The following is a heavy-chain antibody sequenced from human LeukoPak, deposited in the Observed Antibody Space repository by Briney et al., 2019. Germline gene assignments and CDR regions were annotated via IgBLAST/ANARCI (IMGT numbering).Heavy chain of an antibody. CDR1: GDPISSYY. J-gene: IGHJ5*02. Sequence: SETLSLTCTVSGDPISSYYWSWIRQPPGKGLEWIGSIYSSGSTYYNPSLKSRVTISVDTSKNQFSLKLTSVTAADTAVYYCARHYGPWGQGTLVTVSS. CDR3: ARHYGP. CDR2: IYSSGST. V-gene: IGHV4-39*01. D-gene: IGHD4-17*01.